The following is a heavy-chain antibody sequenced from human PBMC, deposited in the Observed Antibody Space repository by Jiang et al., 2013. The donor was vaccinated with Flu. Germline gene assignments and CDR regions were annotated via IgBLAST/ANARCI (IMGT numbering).Heavy chain of an antibody. Sequence: PGLVKPSETLSLTCTVSGGSISSYYWSWIRQPPGKGLEWIGYIYYSGSTNYNPSLKSRVTISVDTSKNQFSLKLSSVTAADTAVYYCARGSSDFDYWGQGTLVTVSS. V-gene: IGHV4-59*01. J-gene: IGHJ4*02. CDR3: ARGSSDFDY. CDR1: GGSISSYY. CDR2: IYYSGST. D-gene: IGHD6-13*01.